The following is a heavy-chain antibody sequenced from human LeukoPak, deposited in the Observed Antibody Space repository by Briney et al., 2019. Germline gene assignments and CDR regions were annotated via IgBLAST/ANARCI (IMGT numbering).Heavy chain of an antibody. D-gene: IGHD3-16*02. J-gene: IGHJ4*02. Sequence: PPETLSLTCAVYGGSLSGYYWSWIRQPPGKGLEWIGEINHSGSTNYNPSLKSRVTISVDTSKNQFSLKLSSVTAADTAVYYCARGYVWGSYRSYYFDYWGQGTLVTVSS. V-gene: IGHV4-34*01. CDR1: GGSLSGYY. CDR3: ARGYVWGSYRSYYFDY. CDR2: INHSGST.